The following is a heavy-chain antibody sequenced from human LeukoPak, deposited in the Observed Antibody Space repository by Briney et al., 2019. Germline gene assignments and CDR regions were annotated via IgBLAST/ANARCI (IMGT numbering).Heavy chain of an antibody. CDR3: ARAILTPSGFVWHFDL. J-gene: IGHJ2*01. Sequence: SETLSLTCTVSGGSISTYYWSWIRQHPGKGLEWIGYNTYYNPSLKSRVTISVDTSKSQFSLKLTSVTAADTAVYHCARAILTPSGFVWHFDLWGRGTLVTVSS. D-gene: IGHD3-3*01. V-gene: IGHV4-59*06. CDR2: NT. CDR1: GGSISTYY.